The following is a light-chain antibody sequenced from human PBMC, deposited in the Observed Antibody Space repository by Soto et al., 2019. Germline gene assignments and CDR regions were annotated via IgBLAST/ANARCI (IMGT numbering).Light chain of an antibody. Sequence: QLVLTQSPSASASLGASVKLTCTLSSGHSSYAIAWHQQQAEKGPRYLMKLNSDGSHSKGDGIPDRFSGSSSGAERYLTISSLQSEDEADYYCQTWGTGIHVVFGGGTKRTVL. CDR2: LNSDGSH. CDR1: SGHSSYA. CDR3: QTWGTGIHVV. V-gene: IGLV4-69*01. J-gene: IGLJ2*01.